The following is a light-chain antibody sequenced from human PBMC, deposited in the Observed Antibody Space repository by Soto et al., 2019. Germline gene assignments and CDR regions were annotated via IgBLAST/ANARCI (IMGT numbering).Light chain of an antibody. Sequence: QSALTQPPSVSGSPGQSVTISCTGTGSDIGTFNRVSWYQQPPGTAPKLLIYDVNNRPSGVPDRFSGSKSGNTASLTISGLQAEDEADYYCRSYTSSSTYVFGTGTKLTVL. J-gene: IGLJ1*01. CDR1: GSDIGTFNR. CDR3: RSYTSSSTYV. CDR2: DVN. V-gene: IGLV2-18*02.